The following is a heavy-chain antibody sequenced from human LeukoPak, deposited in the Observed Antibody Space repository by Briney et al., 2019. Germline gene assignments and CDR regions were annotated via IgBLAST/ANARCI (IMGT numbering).Heavy chain of an antibody. D-gene: IGHD1-14*01. Sequence: PGGSLRLSCAASGFTFSSYWMHWVRHVPGKGLVWVARINPGGSSITYADSVKGRFTISRDNAKNTLYQQMDSLRAEDTGVYYCARSNQADDYWGQGTLVTVSS. CDR3: ARSNQADDY. CDR2: INPGGSSI. CDR1: GFTFSSYW. V-gene: IGHV3-74*01. J-gene: IGHJ4*02.